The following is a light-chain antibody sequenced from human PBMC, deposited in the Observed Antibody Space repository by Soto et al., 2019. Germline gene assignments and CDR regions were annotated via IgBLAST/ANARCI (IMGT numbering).Light chain of an antibody. CDR2: DAS. V-gene: IGKV3-20*01. Sequence: ESVLTQSPATLSLSPGERATLSCRASQSVSSSYLAWYQQKPGQAPRLLIYDASSRATGIPDRFSGSGSGTDFTLTISRLEPEDFAVYYCQQYGSSPGTFGQGTKVDIK. J-gene: IGKJ1*01. CDR3: QQYGSSPGT. CDR1: QSVSSSY.